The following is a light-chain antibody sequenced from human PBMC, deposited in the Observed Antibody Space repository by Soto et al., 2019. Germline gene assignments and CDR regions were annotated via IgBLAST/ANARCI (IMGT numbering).Light chain of an antibody. Sequence: QSVLTQPASVSGSPGQSIAISCTGTSSDVGGYNYVSWYQQHPGKAPKLMIYDVTTRPSGVSNRFSGSKSGNTAALTISGSQAEDEADYSCSSYTSDTTGVFGTGTKVTVL. V-gene: IGLV2-14*03. CDR2: DVT. CDR1: SSDVGGYNY. J-gene: IGLJ1*01. CDR3: SSYTSDTTGV.